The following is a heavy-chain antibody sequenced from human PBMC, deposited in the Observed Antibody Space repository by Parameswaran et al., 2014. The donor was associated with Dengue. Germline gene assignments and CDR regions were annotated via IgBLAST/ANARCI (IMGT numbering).Heavy chain of an antibody. V-gene: IGHV1-46*01. CDR2: INPRGGRT. CDR3: ARAHSGGYDFWTVNYYYHGLDV. J-gene: IGHJ6*02. D-gene: IGHD5-12*01. CDR1: GYTFTSFY. Sequence: ASVKVSCKASGYTFTSFYIHWVRQAPGQGLEWMGIINPRGGRTIYGQKFQGRLTLTWDTSTTTFYMELRSLRSEDTAVYYCARAHSGGYDFWTVNYYYHGLDVWGQGTTVTVSS.